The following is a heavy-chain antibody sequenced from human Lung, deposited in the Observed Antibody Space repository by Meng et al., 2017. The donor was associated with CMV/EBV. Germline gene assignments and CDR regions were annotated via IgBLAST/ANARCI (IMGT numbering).Heavy chain of an antibody. D-gene: IGHD6-13*01. V-gene: IGHV3-7*01. CDR3: ARESPGYSSSWYDY. CDR1: GFTFSTYW. Sequence: GEXXTISCAASGFTFSTYWMSWVRQAPGKGLEWVANIKQDGSEKYYVDSVKGRFTISRDNAKNSLYLQMNSPRAEDTAVYYCARESPGYSSSWYDYWGQGXLVTVSS. J-gene: IGHJ4*02. CDR2: IKQDGSEK.